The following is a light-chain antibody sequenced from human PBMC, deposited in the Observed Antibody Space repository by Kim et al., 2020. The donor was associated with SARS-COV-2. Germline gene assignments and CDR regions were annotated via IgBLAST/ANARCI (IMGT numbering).Light chain of an antibody. CDR2: EVS. V-gene: IGLV2-23*02. Sequence: QSVLTQPASVSGSPGQSITISCTGTSSDVGSYNLVSWYQQHPGKAPKLMIYEVSKRPSGVYNRFSGSKSGNTDSLTISGVKAGDEADYYCCSYAGSRNYIFGTGTKVTVL. CDR3: CSYAGSRNYI. CDR1: SSDVGSYNL. J-gene: IGLJ1*01.